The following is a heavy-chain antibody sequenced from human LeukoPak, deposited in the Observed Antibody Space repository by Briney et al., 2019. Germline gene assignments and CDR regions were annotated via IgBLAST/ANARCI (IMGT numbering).Heavy chain of an antibody. D-gene: IGHD6-19*01. Sequence: GRSLRLSCAPSGVTVTTNYMNWVRQAPGKGLEWVSVIYPDGGAYSADSLKGRFTTSRDNSKNTLYLQMNSLRAEDTALYYCAGGLGAFHMWAEGTMDSLSS. J-gene: IGHJ3*02. V-gene: IGHV3-53*01. CDR2: IYPDGGA. CDR1: GVTVTTNY. CDR3: AGGLGAFHM.